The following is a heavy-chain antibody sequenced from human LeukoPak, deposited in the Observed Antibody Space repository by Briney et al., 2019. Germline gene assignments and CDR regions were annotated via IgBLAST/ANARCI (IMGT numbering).Heavy chain of an antibody. CDR3: ARSKWELRPGPDY. V-gene: IGHV5-51*01. J-gene: IGHJ4*02. CDR2: IYPGDSDT. D-gene: IGHD1-26*01. Sequence: GESLKIFCKGSGYSFTSYWIGWVRQMPGKGLEWMGIIYPGDSDTRYSPSFQGQVTMSADKSISTAYLQWSSLKASDTAMYYCARSKWELRPGPDYWGQGTLVTVSS. CDR1: GYSFTSYW.